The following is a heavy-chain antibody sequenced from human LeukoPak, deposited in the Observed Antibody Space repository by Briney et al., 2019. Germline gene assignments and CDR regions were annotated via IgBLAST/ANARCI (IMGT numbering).Heavy chain of an antibody. D-gene: IGHD6-19*01. CDR1: GFTVGSNY. CDR3: ARVRLGSGWSLFDF. J-gene: IGHJ4*02. CDR2: IYSGGST. Sequence: GGSLRLSCAASGFTVGSNYMSWVRQAPGKGLEWVSIIYSGGSTYYADSVKGRFTISRHISQNTLYLQMNSLRAEDTAVYYCARVRLGSGWSLFDFWGQGTLVTVSS. V-gene: IGHV3-53*04.